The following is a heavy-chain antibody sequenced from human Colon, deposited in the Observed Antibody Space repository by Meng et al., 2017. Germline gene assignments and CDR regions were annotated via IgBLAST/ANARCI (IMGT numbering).Heavy chain of an antibody. D-gene: IGHD3-10*02. CDR3: ARDWGDVRGGFDF. J-gene: IGHJ4*02. CDR1: GDSVSSNSAA. CDR2: TYYRSKYYN. V-gene: IGHV6-1*01. Sequence: QVQLQQYGPGLVKPSQTLSPTCAISGDSVSSNSAAWNWIRQSPSRGLEWLGRTYYRSKYYNDYALSVKSRITINPDTSKNQFSLQLNSVTPEDTAIYYCARDWGDVRGGFDFWGQGTLVTVSS.